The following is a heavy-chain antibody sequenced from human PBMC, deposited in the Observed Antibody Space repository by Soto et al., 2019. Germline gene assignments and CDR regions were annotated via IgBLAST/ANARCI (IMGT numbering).Heavy chain of an antibody. CDR2: IYYSGST. CDR3: AREGYCSGGSCWADAFDI. Sequence: SETLSLTCTVSGGSISSYYWSWIRQPPGKGLEWIGYIYYSGSTNYNPSLKSRVTISVDTSKNQFSLKLSSVTAADTAVYYCAREGYCSGGSCWADAFDIWGRGTMVTVSS. CDR1: GGSISSYY. V-gene: IGHV4-59*01. D-gene: IGHD2-15*01. J-gene: IGHJ3*02.